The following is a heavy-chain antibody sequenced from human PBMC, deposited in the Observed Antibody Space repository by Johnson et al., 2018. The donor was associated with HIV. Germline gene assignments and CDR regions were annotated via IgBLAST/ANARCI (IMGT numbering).Heavy chain of an antibody. V-gene: IGHV3-33*01. CDR3: AREGFWTSTSCHVAFDI. J-gene: IGHJ3*02. CDR2: TWYDGSNK. Sequence: QVQLVESGGGLVQPGGSLRLSCVASGFTFSKYGMHWVRQAPGKGLEWVAVTWYDGSNKYYADSVQGRFTISRDNSKNTLYLQMSSLGAEDTALYYCAREGFWTSTSCHVAFDIWGQGTMVTVSS. CDR1: GFTFSKYG. D-gene: IGHD2-2*01.